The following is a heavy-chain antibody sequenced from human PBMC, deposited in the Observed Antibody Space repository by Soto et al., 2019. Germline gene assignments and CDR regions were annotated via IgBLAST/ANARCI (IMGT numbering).Heavy chain of an antibody. V-gene: IGHV1-46*03. Sequence: QVQLVQSEAEVKEPGASVRISCKTSGYTFTTYYIHWLRQAPGQRFEWMGLISPRGGATSYAQKFRGRFTMTRATSTTTVYSELKCLRSEDTAIYCCAMPLVSTYGTRFEYWGQGSLFTVSS. CDR1: GYTFTTYY. D-gene: IGHD6-6*01. J-gene: IGHJ4*02. CDR2: ISPRGGAT. CDR3: AMPLVSTYGTRFEY.